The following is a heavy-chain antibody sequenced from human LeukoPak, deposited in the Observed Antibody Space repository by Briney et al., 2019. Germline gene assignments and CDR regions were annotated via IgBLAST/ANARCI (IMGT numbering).Heavy chain of an antibody. CDR3: ARRGGPTYYYDSSGYYHGLFFNY. D-gene: IGHD3-22*01. V-gene: IGHV4-38-2*02. CDR1: AYSISSGYY. Sequence: SETLSLTCTVSAYSISSGYYWGWIRQPPGKGLEWIGSICHGGSTYYNPSLKSRVTISVDTSKNQFSLKLSSVSAADTAVYYCARRGGPTYYYDSSGYYHGLFFNYWGQGTLVTVSS. J-gene: IGHJ4*02. CDR2: ICHGGST.